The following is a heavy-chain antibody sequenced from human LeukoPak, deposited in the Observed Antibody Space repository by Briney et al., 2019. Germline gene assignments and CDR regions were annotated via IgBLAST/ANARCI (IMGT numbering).Heavy chain of an antibody. CDR2: IYYSGST. J-gene: IGHJ6*03. Sequence: SETLSLTCTVSGDSISSYYWGWIRQPPGKGLEWIGSIYYSGSTYYNPSLKSRVTISVDTSKNQFSLKLSSVTAADTAVYYCARQGSSGLWHYYYMDVWGKGTTVTVSS. V-gene: IGHV4-39*01. D-gene: IGHD6-19*01. CDR3: ARQGSSGLWHYYYMDV. CDR1: GDSISSYY.